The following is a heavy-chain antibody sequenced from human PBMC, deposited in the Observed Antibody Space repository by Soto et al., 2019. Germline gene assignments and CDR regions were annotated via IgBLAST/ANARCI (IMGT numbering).Heavy chain of an antibody. CDR3: ARDQSFDRRYYYGIDA. Sequence: QVQLVQSGAEVKKPGASVKVSCKSSGYPFTHYGITWVRQAPGQGLEWMGWISPFNGNTNYGQTLQGRVTFTTDTSTSIIYMELRSLRADDTAVYYCARDQSFDRRYYYGIDAWGQGTTVTVSS. J-gene: IGHJ6*02. CDR1: GYPFTHYG. V-gene: IGHV1-18*01. CDR2: ISPFNGNT. D-gene: IGHD1-20*01.